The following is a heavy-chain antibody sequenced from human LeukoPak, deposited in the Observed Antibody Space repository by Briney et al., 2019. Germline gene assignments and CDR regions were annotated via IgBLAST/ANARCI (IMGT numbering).Heavy chain of an antibody. D-gene: IGHD3-22*01. CDR2: ISSSSSYI. V-gene: IGHV3-21*01. Sequence: GGSLRLSCAASGFTFSSYSMNWVRQAPGKGLEWVSSISSSSSYIYYADSVKGRLTISRDNAKNSLYLQMNSLRAEDTAVYYCARDLYYYDSSGYSDAFDIWGQGTMVTVSS. CDR3: ARDLYYYDSSGYSDAFDI. J-gene: IGHJ3*02. CDR1: GFTFSSYS.